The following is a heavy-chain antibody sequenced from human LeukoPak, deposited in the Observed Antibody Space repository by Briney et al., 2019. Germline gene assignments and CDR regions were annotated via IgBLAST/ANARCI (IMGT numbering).Heavy chain of an antibody. D-gene: IGHD1-26*01. CDR3: ARSTILNAFDS. CDR1: GITLSNYG. CDR2: ISGSGGGT. V-gene: IGHV3-23*01. J-gene: IGHJ4*02. Sequence: GGSLRLSCAVSGITLSNYGMSWVRQAPGKGLEWVAGISGSGGGTNYADSVKGRFTISRDNPKNTLYLQMKSLRAEDTAVYFCARSTILNAFDSWGQGILVTVSS.